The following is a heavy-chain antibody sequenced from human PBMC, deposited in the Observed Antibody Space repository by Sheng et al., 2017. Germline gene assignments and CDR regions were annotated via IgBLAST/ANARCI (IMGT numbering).Heavy chain of an antibody. V-gene: IGHV3-48*03. J-gene: IGHJ1*01. Sequence: EVQLVESGGGLVQPGGSLRLSCAASGFIFSSYEMNWVRQAPGKGLESIAYISNSGNTIYYADSVKGRFTISRDNAQSSLFLQMSSLRVEDTAVYYCARADYGDYARVYWGQG. D-gene: IGHD4-17*01. CDR1: GFIFSSYE. CDR3: ARADYGDYARVY. CDR2: ISNSGNTI.